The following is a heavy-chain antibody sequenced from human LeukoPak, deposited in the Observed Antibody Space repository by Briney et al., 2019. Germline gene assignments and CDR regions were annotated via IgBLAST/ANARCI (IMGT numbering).Heavy chain of an antibody. CDR2: IIPIFGTA. CDR3: ARSRYCSSTSCYAHFGY. V-gene: IGHV1-69*13. Sequence: SVKVSCKASGYTFTSYDFNCLRQAPGQGLEWMGGIIPIFGTANYAQKFQGRVTITADESTSTAYMELSSLRSEDTAVYYCARSRYCSSTSCYAHFGYWGQGTLVTVSS. D-gene: IGHD2-2*01. J-gene: IGHJ4*02. CDR1: GYTFTSYD.